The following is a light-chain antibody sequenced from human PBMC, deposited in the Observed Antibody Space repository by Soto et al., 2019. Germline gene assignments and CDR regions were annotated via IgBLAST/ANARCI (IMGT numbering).Light chain of an antibody. CDR3: QQYNSWPLT. CDR1: QSVGSN. J-gene: IGKJ4*01. V-gene: IGKV3D-15*01. CDR2: EAS. Sequence: EIVMTQSPATLSVSPGERASLFCRATQSVGSNLAWYHQKPGQAPRLLMYEASTRATGIPARFSGSGSGTEFTLSISSLQSEDFGVYYCQQYNSWPLTFGGGTKVDIK.